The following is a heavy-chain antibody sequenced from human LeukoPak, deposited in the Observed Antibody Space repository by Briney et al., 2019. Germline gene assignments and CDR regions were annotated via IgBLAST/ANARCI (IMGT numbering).Heavy chain of an antibody. CDR1: GFTFSIYS. Sequence: GGSLRLSCAASGFTFSIYSIHWVRQAPGKGLEWVAFIRYDGTKKSYADSVKGRFTISRDNSKNTLYLQMNSLRAEDTAVYYCAKDRGADYFDYWGQGTLVTVSS. CDR2: IRYDGTKK. V-gene: IGHV3-30*02. CDR3: AKDRGADYFDY. J-gene: IGHJ4*02.